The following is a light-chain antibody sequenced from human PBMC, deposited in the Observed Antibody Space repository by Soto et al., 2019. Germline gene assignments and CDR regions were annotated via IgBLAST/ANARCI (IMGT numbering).Light chain of an antibody. V-gene: IGLV2-14*01. J-gene: IGLJ2*01. CDR2: NVS. CDR1: SSDVGGYKY. CDR3: SSYTSSSTLE. Sequence: QSALTQPASVSGSPGQSITISCTGTSSDVGGYKYVSWYQQHPGKAPKLMIYNVSNRPSGVSNRFSGSKSGDTASLTISGLQAEDEDDYYCSSYTSSSTLEFGGGTKLTVL.